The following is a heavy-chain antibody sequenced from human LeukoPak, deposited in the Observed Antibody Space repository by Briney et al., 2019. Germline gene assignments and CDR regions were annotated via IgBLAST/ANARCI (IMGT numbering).Heavy chain of an antibody. CDR2: MDYSGST. J-gene: IGHJ6*03. CDR3: ARGVPYYYYYYYMDV. V-gene: IGHV4-59*01. D-gene: IGHD6-6*01. Sequence: SETLSLTCTVSGDSIRSYYWSWIRQPPGKGLEWIGYMDYSGSTNYNPSLKGRVTMSVDTSNNQFSLKLSSVTAADTAVYYCARGVPYYYYYYYMDVWAKGTTVTVSS. CDR1: GDSIRSYY.